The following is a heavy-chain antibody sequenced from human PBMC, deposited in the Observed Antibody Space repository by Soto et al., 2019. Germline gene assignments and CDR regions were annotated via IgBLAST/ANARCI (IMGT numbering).Heavy chain of an antibody. V-gene: IGHV4-30-4*01. CDR1: GGSISSGDYY. D-gene: IGHD3-3*01. CDR2: IYYSGST. CDR3: ARDPGDIRFLEKPYYYGMDV. J-gene: IGHJ6*02. Sequence: PSETLSLTCTVSGGSISSGDYYWSWIRHPPGKGLEWIGYIYYSGSTYYNPSLKSRVTISVDTSKNQFSLKLSSVTAADTAVYYCARDPGDIRFLEKPYYYGMDVWGQGTTVTVSS.